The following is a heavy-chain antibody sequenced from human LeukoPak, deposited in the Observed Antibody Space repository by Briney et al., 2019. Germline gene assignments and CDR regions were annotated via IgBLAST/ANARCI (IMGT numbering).Heavy chain of an antibody. CDR2: ISGSGGST. CDR3: AKLFDFWNGYYKEPDGMAV. V-gene: IGHV3-23*01. J-gene: IGHJ6*02. D-gene: IGHD3-3*01. CDR1: GFTFSSYA. Sequence: GGSLRLSCAASGFTFSSYAMSWVRQAPGKGLEWVSAISGSGGSTYYADSVKGRFTISRDNSKNTLYLQMNSLRAEDTAVYYCAKLFDFWNGYYKEPDGMAVWGQGPTVTVAS.